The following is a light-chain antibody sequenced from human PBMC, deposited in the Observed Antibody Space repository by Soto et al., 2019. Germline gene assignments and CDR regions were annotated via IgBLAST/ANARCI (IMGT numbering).Light chain of an antibody. CDR1: QSISSW. CDR2: DVS. CDR3: QQYTNYPWT. V-gene: IGKV1-5*01. J-gene: IGKJ1*01. Sequence: DIQMTQSPPTLSASVGDRVTITCRASQSISSWLAWYQQRPGKAPNLLIYDVSSLESGVPSRFSGSGSGTEFTLTISSLQPDDFATYYFQQYTNYPWTFGQGTKVEIK.